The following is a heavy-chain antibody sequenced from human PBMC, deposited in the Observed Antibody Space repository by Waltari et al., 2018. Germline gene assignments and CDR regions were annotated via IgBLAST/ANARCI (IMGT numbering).Heavy chain of an antibody. D-gene: IGHD3-9*01. Sequence: HLHAWSPGPAKPSASLSRTVTLSSGSRTRSRKKRACIRQPPGKGLEGIGSIHYTGNSYYNPSLKSRVTMSLDTSKNQFSLNLDPVTAADTAVYYCARDQGFYLFSRLTWFDSWGQGALVTVSS. CDR1: SGSRTRSRKK. CDR3: ARDQGFYLFSRLTWFDS. CDR2: IHYTGNS. J-gene: IGHJ5*01. V-gene: IGHV4-39*07.